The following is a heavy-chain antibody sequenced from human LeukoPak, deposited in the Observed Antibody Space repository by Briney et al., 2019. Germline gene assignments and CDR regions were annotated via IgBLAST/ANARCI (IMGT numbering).Heavy chain of an antibody. V-gene: IGHV3-21*01. CDR2: ISSSSSYI. J-gene: IGHJ4*02. CDR1: GFTFDDYA. CDR3: ARGEASIAVASPDY. Sequence: GGSLRLSCAASGFTFDDYAMHWVRQAPGKGLEWVSSISSSSSYIYYADSVKGRFTISRDNAKNSLYLQMNSLRAKDTAVYYCARGEASIAVASPDYWGQGTLVTVSS. D-gene: IGHD6-19*01.